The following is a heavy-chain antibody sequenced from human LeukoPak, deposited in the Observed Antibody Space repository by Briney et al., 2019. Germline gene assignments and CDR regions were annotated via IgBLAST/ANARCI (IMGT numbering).Heavy chain of an antibody. CDR1: GFTFSTYW. J-gene: IGHJ4*02. D-gene: IGHD3-10*01. CDR2: IKQDGSVK. V-gene: IGHV3-7*04. CDR3: ARGRYGSGSSYYFDY. Sequence: PGGSLRLSCVVSGFTFSTYWMSWVRQAPGKGLECVATIKQDGSVKNYGDSVQGRFTISRDNAKNSLYLQMNSLRAEDTAVYYCARGRYGSGSSYYFDYWGQGTLVTVSS.